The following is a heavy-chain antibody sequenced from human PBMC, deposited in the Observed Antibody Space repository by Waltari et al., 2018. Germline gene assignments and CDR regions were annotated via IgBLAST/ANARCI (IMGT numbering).Heavy chain of an antibody. V-gene: IGHV3-15*07. J-gene: IGHJ6*02. Sequence: EVQLVDSGGGLVHPGASLRLSCSPSGLSLRNAWFTWVRQAPWKGLEWVGRIKTRVDGGTEDYAAPVRGRFTISRDDSQNTLYLQMNSLKTEDTAVYYCTRPPYYYYYGMDVWGQGTTVTVSS. CDR2: IKTRVDGGTE. CDR1: GLSLRNAW. CDR3: TRPPYYYYYGMDV.